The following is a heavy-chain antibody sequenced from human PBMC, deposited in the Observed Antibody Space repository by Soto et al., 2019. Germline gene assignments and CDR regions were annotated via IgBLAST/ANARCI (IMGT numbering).Heavy chain of an antibody. CDR1: GFTFSSYE. V-gene: IGHV3-48*03. D-gene: IGHD3-3*01. CDR2: ISSSGSTI. Sequence: GGSLRLSCAASGFTFSSYEMNWVRQAPGKGLEWVSYISSSGSTIYYADSVKGRFTISRDNAKNSLYLQMNSLRAEDTAVYYCARESLTVFGVVIIPPYGMDVWGQGTTVTSP. J-gene: IGHJ6*02. CDR3: ARESLTVFGVVIIPPYGMDV.